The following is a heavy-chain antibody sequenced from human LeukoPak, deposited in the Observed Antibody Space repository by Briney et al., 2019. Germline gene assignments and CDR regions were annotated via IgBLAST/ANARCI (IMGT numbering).Heavy chain of an antibody. D-gene: IGHD3-10*01. V-gene: IGHV3-15*01. CDR2: IKSKTDGGTT. J-gene: IGHJ5*02. CDR1: GFTFSNAW. CDR3: TTEIRGFSKPGKGWFDP. Sequence: GGSLRLSCAASGFTFSNAWMSWVRQAPGKGLEWVGRIKSKTDGGTTDYAAPVKGRFTISRDDSKNTLYLQMNSLKTEDTAVYYCTTEIRGFSKPGKGWFDPWGQGTLVTVSS.